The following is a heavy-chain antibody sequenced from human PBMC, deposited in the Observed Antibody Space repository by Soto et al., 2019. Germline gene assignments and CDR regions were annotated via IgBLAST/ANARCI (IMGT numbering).Heavy chain of an antibody. CDR3: ARASQNYGGQAGGFDC. D-gene: IGHD4-17*01. V-gene: IGHV1-69*05. J-gene: IGHJ4*02. Sequence: SVKVSCKASGCTFSSYAISWVRQAPGHRLGWMGRIIPIFGRANNTEQCQGRVKITTDESTSTAYMELRRLNTEETAVYYCARASQNYGGQAGGFDCGGQGSLVTV. CDR2: IIPIFGRA. CDR1: GCTFSSYA.